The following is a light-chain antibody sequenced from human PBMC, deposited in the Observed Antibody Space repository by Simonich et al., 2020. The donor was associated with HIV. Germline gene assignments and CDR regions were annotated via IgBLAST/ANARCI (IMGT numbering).Light chain of an antibody. Sequence: EIVMTQSPATLSVSPGERAPLSCRASQSVSSNLAWYQQNPGQAPRLLIYGASTRATGIPARFRGSGSGTEFTLTISSLQSEDFAVYYCQQYNNWPQTFGQGTKVEIK. J-gene: IGKJ1*01. V-gene: IGKV3-15*01. CDR2: GAS. CDR3: QQYNNWPQT. CDR1: QSVSSN.